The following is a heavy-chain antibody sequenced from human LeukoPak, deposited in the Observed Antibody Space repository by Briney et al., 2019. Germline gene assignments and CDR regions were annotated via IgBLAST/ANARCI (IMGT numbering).Heavy chain of an antibody. Sequence: GGSLRLSCAASGFTFSSYGMHWVRQAPGKGLEWVAVISYDGSNKYYADSVKGRFTISRDNSKNTLYLQMNSLRAEDTAVYYCAKVGAGRIKGYYYYYMDVWGKGTTVTVSS. CDR2: ISYDGSNK. CDR1: GFTFSSYG. CDR3: AKVGAGRIKGYYYYYMDV. V-gene: IGHV3-30*18. J-gene: IGHJ6*03. D-gene: IGHD3-16*01.